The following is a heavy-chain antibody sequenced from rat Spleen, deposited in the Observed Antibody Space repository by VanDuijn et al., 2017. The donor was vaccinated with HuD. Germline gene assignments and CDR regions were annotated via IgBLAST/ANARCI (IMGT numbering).Heavy chain of an antibody. J-gene: IGHJ2*01. Sequence: EVQLVESGGGLVQPGRSMKLSCAASGFTFSNYDMAWVRQAPTKGLECVASISYDVRSTYYRDSVKGRFTISRDNAKSTLYLQMDSLRSEDTATYYCARHWYFDYWGQGVMVTVSS. CDR1: GFTFSNYD. V-gene: IGHV5-25*01. CDR3: ARHWYFDY. CDR2: ISYDVRST.